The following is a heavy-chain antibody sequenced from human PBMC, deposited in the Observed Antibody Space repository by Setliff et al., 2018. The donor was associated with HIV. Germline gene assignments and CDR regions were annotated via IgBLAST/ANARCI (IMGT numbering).Heavy chain of an antibody. CDR2: INHSGST. D-gene: IGHD6-13*01. V-gene: IGHV4-34*01. J-gene: IGHJ4*02. CDR1: GAPFSGFH. Sequence: SETLSLTCAVYGAPFSGFHWGWIRQPPGKGLEWIGEINHSGSTNYNPSLNSRVTISVDTSKNQFSLKVSSVTAADTAVYYCTTIPRGYTSNWYSASFDWGQGTLVTVSS. CDR3: TTIPRGYTSNWYSASFD.